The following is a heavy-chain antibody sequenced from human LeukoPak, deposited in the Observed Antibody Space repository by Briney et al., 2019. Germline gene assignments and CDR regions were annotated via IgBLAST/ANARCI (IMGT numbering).Heavy chain of an antibody. CDR1: GGSISSRSFY. Sequence: SETLSLTCTVSGGSISSRSFYWGWIRQPPGKGLEWIVSIYYSGTTYFNPSLQSRVTISVDTSKNQFSLKVSSVTAADTAVYYCARVVVPAAFGAFDVWGQGTMVTVSS. CDR3: ARVVVPAAFGAFDV. J-gene: IGHJ3*01. D-gene: IGHD2-2*01. V-gene: IGHV4-39*01. CDR2: IYYSGTT.